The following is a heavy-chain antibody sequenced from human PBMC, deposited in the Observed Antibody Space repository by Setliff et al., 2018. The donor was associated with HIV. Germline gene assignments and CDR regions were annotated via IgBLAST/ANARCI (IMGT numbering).Heavy chain of an antibody. CDR2: ISGSGIST. CDR1: GFTFSSHA. CDR3: ARDAAAPAAIEGAFDI. Sequence: GGSLRLSCAASGFTFSSHAMTWVRQAPGQGLEWVSIISGSGISTYYADSVKGRFTISRDNTKNSLYLQLNSLRAEDTAVYYCARDAAAPAAIEGAFDIWGQGTMVTVSS. D-gene: IGHD2-2*02. J-gene: IGHJ3*02. V-gene: IGHV3-23*01.